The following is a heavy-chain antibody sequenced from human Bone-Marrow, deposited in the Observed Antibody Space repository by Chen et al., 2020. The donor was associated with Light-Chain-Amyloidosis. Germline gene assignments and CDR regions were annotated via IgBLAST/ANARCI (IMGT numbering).Heavy chain of an antibody. Sequence: QVQLQQWGAGLLKPSETLSLTCAVDGGSLSDCCWSWIRQPPGQGLEWIGIINQSGRTNYNPSLKSRVTISADKSKNQFSLMLTSVTAADTAVYYCARLAWRRLTIAVAGGYCIDSWGQGTLVAVSS. D-gene: IGHD6-19*01. CDR3: ARLAWRRLTIAVAGGYCIDS. J-gene: IGHJ4*02. CDR1: GGSLSDCC. V-gene: IGHV4-34*01. CDR2: INQSGRT.